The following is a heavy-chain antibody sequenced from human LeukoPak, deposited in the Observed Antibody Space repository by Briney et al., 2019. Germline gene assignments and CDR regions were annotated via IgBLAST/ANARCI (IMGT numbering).Heavy chain of an antibody. Sequence: GGSLRLSCVASGFTFTTYWMHWVRQAPGKGLVWVSRINGDGSNSNYADSVKGRFTISRGNARNTLYLQMNGLRAEDTALYYCARTSPTSHFDFWGQGTLVTVSS. V-gene: IGHV3-74*01. CDR3: ARTSPTSHFDF. CDR1: GFTFTTYW. J-gene: IGHJ4*02. D-gene: IGHD3-16*01. CDR2: INGDGSNS.